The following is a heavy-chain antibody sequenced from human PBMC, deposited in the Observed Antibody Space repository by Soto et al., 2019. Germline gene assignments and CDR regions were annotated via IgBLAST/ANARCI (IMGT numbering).Heavy chain of an antibody. Sequence: EVQLVESGGGLTQPGGSLRLTCAASGVTGNTNYMRWVRQSPGEGLERVSLIESGGSRDYADSLKGRFSISRDIFKNTPSPPMNRPRVEYTAVYYCASTTVWKDASEIWGPGTRVGVSS. CDR3: ASTTVWKDASEI. V-gene: IGHV3-53*01. CDR2: IESGGSR. D-gene: IGHD3-16*01. J-gene: IGHJ3*02. CDR1: GVTGNTNY.